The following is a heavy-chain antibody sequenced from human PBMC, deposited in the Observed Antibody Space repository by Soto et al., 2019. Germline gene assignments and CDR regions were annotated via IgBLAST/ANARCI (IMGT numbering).Heavy chain of an antibody. Sequence: PGGSLRLSCAVSGITFRSYAMSWVRQPPGKGLEWVSGISGSGDSTYNADSVKGRFTISRDNSKNTLFLQMNSLRVEDTAVYYCARGSSGAGNDYWGQGTLVTVSS. D-gene: IGHD1-26*01. CDR2: ISGSGDST. J-gene: IGHJ4*02. V-gene: IGHV3-23*01. CDR3: ARGSSGAGNDY. CDR1: GITFRSYA.